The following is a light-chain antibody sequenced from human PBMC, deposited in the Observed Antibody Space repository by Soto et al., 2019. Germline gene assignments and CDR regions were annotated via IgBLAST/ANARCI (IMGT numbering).Light chain of an antibody. Sequence: QSALTQPASVSGSPGQSITISCTGTSRDVGAYNLVSWYQQYPGKAPKLVIYEVSKRPSGVSDRFSGSKSGNTASLTISGLQADDEADYYCCSYAGSSRIFVTGTKVTVL. CDR2: EVS. CDR1: SRDVGAYNL. CDR3: CSYAGSSRI. J-gene: IGLJ1*01. V-gene: IGLV2-23*02.